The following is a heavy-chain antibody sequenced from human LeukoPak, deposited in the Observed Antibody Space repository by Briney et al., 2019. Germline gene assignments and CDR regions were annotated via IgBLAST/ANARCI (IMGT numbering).Heavy chain of an antibody. CDR2: ISGSGGST. D-gene: IGHD7-27*01. V-gene: IGHV3-23*01. CDR1: GFTFSSYA. J-gene: IGHJ4*02. Sequence: GGSLRLSCAASGFTFSSYAMSWVRQAPGKGLEWVSGISGSGGSTYYADSVKGRFTISRDNSQNTLYLQMNSLRAEDTAVYYCAKQKLGIRFLDYWGQGTLVTVSS. CDR3: AKQKLGIRFLDY.